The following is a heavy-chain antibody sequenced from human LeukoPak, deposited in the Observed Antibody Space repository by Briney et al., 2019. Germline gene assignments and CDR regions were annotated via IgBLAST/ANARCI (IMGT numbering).Heavy chain of an antibody. J-gene: IGHJ4*02. D-gene: IGHD6-19*01. CDR2: ISINGGST. CDR3: VKSLSGWYYFDY. V-gene: IGHV3-64D*06. Sequence: GGSLRLSCSASGFTFSSYAMHWVRQAPGKGLEYVSAISINGGSTHYADSVKGRFTISRDNSKNTLYLQMSSLRVEDTAVYYCVKSLSGWYYFDYWGQGTLVTVSS. CDR1: GFTFSSYA.